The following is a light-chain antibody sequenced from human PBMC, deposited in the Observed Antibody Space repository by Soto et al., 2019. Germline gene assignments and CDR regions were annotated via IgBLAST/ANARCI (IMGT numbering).Light chain of an antibody. CDR2: DVS. CDR3: SSYTSSSTLYV. J-gene: IGLJ1*01. Sequence: QSALTQPASVSGSPGHSITISCTGTSSDVGGYNYVSWYQQHPGKAPKLMIYDVSNRPSGVSNRFSGSKSGNTASLTISGLQAEDEDDYFCSSYTSSSTLYVFGTGTKVTVL. V-gene: IGLV2-14*01. CDR1: SSDVGGYNY.